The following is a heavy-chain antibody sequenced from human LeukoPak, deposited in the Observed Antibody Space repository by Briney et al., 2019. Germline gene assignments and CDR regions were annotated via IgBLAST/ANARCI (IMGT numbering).Heavy chain of an antibody. J-gene: IGHJ4*02. Sequence: ASVKVSCKASGYTFTGYYMHWVRQAPGQGLEWMGWINPNSGGTNYAQKFRGRVTMTRDTSISTAYMELSRLRSDDTAVYYCARDGAAAGTVFFDYWGQGTLVTVSS. V-gene: IGHV1-2*02. CDR1: GYTFTGYY. CDR2: INPNSGGT. D-gene: IGHD6-13*01. CDR3: ARDGAAAGTVFFDY.